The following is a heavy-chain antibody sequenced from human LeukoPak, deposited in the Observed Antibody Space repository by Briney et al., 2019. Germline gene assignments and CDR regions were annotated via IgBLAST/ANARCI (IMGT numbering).Heavy chain of an antibody. CDR1: GGSISSYY. V-gene: IGHV4-4*07. Sequence: SETLSLTCTVSGGSISSYYWSWIQQPAGKGLEWIGRIYSTGSTNYNPSLKSRVTMSVDTSKNQFSLRLRSVTAADTAVYYCARQIASAGTAGFDFWGRGALVTVSS. D-gene: IGHD6-13*01. J-gene: IGHJ4*02. CDR2: IYSTGST. CDR3: ARQIASAGTAGFDF.